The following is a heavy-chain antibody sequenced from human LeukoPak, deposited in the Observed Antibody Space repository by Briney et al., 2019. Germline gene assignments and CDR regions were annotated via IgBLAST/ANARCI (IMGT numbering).Heavy chain of an antibody. D-gene: IGHD7-27*01. V-gene: IGHV1-8*02. CDR2: MSPNSGDT. CDR1: AYTFTSYG. CDR3: ARGPPNWGYDY. Sequence: ASVKVSCKASAYTFTSYGISWVRQAPGQGLEWMGWMSPNSGDTGYAQKFQDRVTMTRNTSISTAYMELSSLRSDDTAVYYCARGPPNWGYDYWGPGTLVTVSS. J-gene: IGHJ4*02.